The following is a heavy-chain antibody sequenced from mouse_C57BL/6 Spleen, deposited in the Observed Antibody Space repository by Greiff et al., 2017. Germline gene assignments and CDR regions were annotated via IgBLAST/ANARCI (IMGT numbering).Heavy chain of an antibody. CDR2: INPNNGGT. CDR3: ARQGGYGSSYYYAMDY. V-gene: IGHV1-18*01. CDR1: GYTFTDYN. J-gene: IGHJ4*01. Sequence: VQLQQSGPELVKPGASVKIPCKASGYTFTDYNMDWVKQSHGKSLEWIGDINPNNGGTIYNQKFKGKATLTVDKSFSTAYMELRSLTSEDTAVYYCARQGGYGSSYYYAMDYWGQGTSVTVSS. D-gene: IGHD1-1*01.